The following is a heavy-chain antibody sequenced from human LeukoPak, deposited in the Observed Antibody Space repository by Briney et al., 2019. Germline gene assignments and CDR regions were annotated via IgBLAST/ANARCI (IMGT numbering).Heavy chain of an antibody. CDR1: GFSFSDYW. Sequence: GGSLRLSCGASGFSFSDYWMTWVRQAPGKGLEWVANINQDGSEEYYVASVKGRFTISRDNAKNSLYLQMTSLRAEDTAVYYCVRDGSKSCSGGSCYLNWFDPWGQGTLVTVSS. V-gene: IGHV3-7*01. CDR3: VRDGSKSCSGGSCYLNWFDP. D-gene: IGHD2-15*01. J-gene: IGHJ5*02. CDR2: INQDGSEE.